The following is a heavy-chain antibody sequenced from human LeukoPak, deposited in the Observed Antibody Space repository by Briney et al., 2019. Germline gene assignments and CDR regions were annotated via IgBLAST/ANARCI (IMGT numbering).Heavy chain of an antibody. CDR3: ARHDFWSGYHLDY. D-gene: IGHD3-3*01. J-gene: IGHJ4*02. CDR2: INHSGST. Sequence: SETLSLTCAVYGGSFSGYYWSWIRQPPGKGLEWIGEINHSGSTNYNPSLKSRVTISVDTSKNQFSLKLSSVTAADTAVYYCARHDFWSGYHLDYWGQGTLVTVSS. V-gene: IGHV4-34*01. CDR1: GGSFSGYY.